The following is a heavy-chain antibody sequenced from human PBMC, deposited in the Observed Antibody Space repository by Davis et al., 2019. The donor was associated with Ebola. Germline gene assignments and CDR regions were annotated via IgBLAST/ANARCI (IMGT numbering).Heavy chain of an antibody. J-gene: IGHJ5*02. CDR2: ISWNSGSI. Sequence: SLKISCAASGFTFDDYAMHWVRQAPGKGLEWVSGISWNSGSIGYADSVKGRFTISRDNAKNSLYLQMNSLRAEDTALYYCAKSSAVTTFIGNWFDPWGQGTLVTVSS. V-gene: IGHV3-9*01. CDR1: GFTFDDYA. D-gene: IGHD4-17*01. CDR3: AKSSAVTTFIGNWFDP.